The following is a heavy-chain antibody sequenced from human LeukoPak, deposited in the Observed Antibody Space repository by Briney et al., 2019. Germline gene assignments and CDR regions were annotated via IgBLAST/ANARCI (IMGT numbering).Heavy chain of an antibody. Sequence: GGSLRLSCAASGFTFSSYSMNWVRQAPGKGLEWVSSISSSSSYIYYADSVKGRFTISRDNAKNSLYLQMNSLRAEDTAVYYCARDGKTGYYLGYWGQGTLVTVSS. CDR3: ARDGKTGYYLGY. J-gene: IGHJ4*02. V-gene: IGHV3-21*01. CDR2: ISSSSSYI. CDR1: GFTFSSYS. D-gene: IGHD3-9*01.